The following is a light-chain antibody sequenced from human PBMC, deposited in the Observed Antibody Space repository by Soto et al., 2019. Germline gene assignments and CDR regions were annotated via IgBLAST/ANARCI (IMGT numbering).Light chain of an antibody. CDR3: SSYTSSSSVV. J-gene: IGLJ2*01. CDR2: DVS. CDR1: SSDVGGYNY. Sequence: QSALTQPGSVSGSPGQSITISCTGTSSDVGGYNYVSWYQQHPGKAPKLMIYDVSNRPSGVSNRFSGSKSGNTASLTISGLQAEDEGDYYCSSYTSSSSVVFGGGTKVTVL. V-gene: IGLV2-14*01.